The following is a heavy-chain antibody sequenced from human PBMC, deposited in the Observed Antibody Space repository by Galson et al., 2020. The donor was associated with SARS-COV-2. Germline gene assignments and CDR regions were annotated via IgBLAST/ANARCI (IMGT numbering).Heavy chain of an antibody. J-gene: IGHJ4*02. Sequence: NSGGSLRLSCAASGLTFSDYFMSWIRQAPGKGLEWVSYISTDGSTIYYADSVKGRFTISRDNAKNSLYLQMNSLRAEDTAVYYCARTQASNYDLLTGFYRFSDYWGQGTLVTVSS. D-gene: IGHD3-9*01. CDR3: ARTQASNYDLLTGFYRFSDY. CDR2: ISTDGSTI. CDR1: GLTFSDYF. V-gene: IGHV3-11*04.